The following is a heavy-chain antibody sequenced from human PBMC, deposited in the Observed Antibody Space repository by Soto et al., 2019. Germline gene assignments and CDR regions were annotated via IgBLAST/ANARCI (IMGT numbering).Heavy chain of an antibody. CDR2: IYYSGST. CDR1: GGSISSSSYY. J-gene: IGHJ4*02. D-gene: IGHD3-22*01. Sequence: KASETLSLTCTVSGGSISSSSYYWGWIRQPPGKGLEWIGSIYYSGSTYYNPSLKSRVTISVDTSKNQFSLKLSSVTAADTAVYYCARHSGYYGSGYYYVQHFDYWGQGTLVTVSS. CDR3: ARHSGYYGSGYYYVQHFDY. V-gene: IGHV4-39*01.